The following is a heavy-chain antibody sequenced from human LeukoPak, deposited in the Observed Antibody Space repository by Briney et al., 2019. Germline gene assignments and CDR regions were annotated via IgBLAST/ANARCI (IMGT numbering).Heavy chain of an antibody. Sequence: SETLSLTCNVSGGSISSNTYFWGWIRRPPGKGLEWVGSIRYSGSTYYNPSLKSRVTISVDTSKNQFSLNLSSLTAADTAVYYCATSDTVSTYNWFDPWGQGTLVTVS. J-gene: IGHJ5*02. CDR2: IRYSGST. CDR1: GGSISSNTYF. V-gene: IGHV4-39*01. CDR3: ATSDTVSTYNWFDP. D-gene: IGHD5/OR15-5a*01.